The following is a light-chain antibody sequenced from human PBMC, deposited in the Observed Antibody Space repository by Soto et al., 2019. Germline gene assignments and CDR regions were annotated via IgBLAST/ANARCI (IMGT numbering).Light chain of an antibody. CDR3: QAYDTSLSGVV. V-gene: IGLV1-40*01. J-gene: IGLJ1*01. CDR1: SSNIGADYD. CDR2: GNV. Sequence: QPLLTQPPSVSGAPGQRITISCTGSSSNIGADYDVHWYQQFPGTAPKLLIDGNVDRPSGVPDRFSASKSGTSASLAITGLQAEDEADYYCQAYDTSLSGVVLGTGTKLTVL.